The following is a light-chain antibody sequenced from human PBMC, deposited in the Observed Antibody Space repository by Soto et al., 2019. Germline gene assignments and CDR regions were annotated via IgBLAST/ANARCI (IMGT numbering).Light chain of an antibody. CDR2: GAS. CDR1: QNVSSN. V-gene: IGKV3-15*01. J-gene: IGKJ4*01. Sequence: EIVMTQSPATLSVSPGDRATLYCRAGQNVSSNLAWYQQKFGQPPTLLIYGASTRATGIPARFSGSGSGTEFSLTISSLQSEDLAVYYCQQYDKWPPLTFGGGTKVEIK. CDR3: QQYDKWPPLT.